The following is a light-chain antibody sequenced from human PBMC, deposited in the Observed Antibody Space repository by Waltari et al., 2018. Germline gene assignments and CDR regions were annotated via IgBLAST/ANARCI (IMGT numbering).Light chain of an antibody. Sequence: QSVLTQPASVSGSPGQSITISCTGTSSDVGGYDYVSWYQQSPGKAPNLLIYDGVKRPSGFSDRFSAAKSANTASLTIAGLQAEDEGDYSCCSYKRGATWVFGGGTALTVL. CDR3: CSYKRGATWV. CDR1: SSDVGGYDY. J-gene: IGLJ3*02. V-gene: IGLV2-14*03. CDR2: DGV.